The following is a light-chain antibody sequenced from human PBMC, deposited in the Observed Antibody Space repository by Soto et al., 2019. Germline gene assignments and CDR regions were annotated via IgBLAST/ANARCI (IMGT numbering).Light chain of an antibody. CDR1: NIGSKS. CDR3: QVGDTSSDPLV. Sequence: SYELTQPPSVSVAPGKTARITCGGNNIGSKSVHWYQQKPGQAPVLVVYYDGDRPSGIPERFSGSNPGNTATLTISRVEAGDGADFYFQVGDTSSDPLVFGGGTKVPVL. V-gene: IGLV3-21*04. J-gene: IGLJ2*01. CDR2: YDG.